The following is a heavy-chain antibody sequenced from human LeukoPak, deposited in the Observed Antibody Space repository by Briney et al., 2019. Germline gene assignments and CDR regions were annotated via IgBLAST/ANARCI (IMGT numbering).Heavy chain of an antibody. J-gene: IGHJ6*02. CDR1: GFTFSSYG. D-gene: IGHD3-3*01. CDR3: ARGRGIFGVAYYYGMDV. Sequence: GRSLRLSCAASGFTFSSYGMHWVRQAPGKGLEWVAVISYDGSNKYYADSVKGRFTVSRDNGKNSLFLQMNSLRAEDTALYYCARGRGIFGVAYYYGMDVWGQGTTVTVSS. CDR2: ISYDGSNK. V-gene: IGHV3-30*03.